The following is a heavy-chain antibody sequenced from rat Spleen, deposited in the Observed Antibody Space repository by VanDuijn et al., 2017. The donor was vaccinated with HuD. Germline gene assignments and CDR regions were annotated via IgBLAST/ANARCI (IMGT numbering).Heavy chain of an antibody. CDR1: GINFSDYY. CDR3: ARHDYSAPFDY. J-gene: IGHJ2*01. CDR2: IIYDGSST. V-gene: IGHV5-7*01. Sequence: EVQLVESGGGLVQPGRSMKLSCAASGINFSDYYMAWVRQAPKKGLEWVATIIYDGSSTYYRDSVRGRFTISRDNAKSTLYLQMDSLRSEDTATYYCARHDYSAPFDYWGQGVMVTVSS. D-gene: IGHD1-1*01.